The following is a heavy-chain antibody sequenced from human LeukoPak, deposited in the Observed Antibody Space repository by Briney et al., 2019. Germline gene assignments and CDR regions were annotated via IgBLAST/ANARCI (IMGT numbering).Heavy chain of an antibody. V-gene: IGHV3-21*01. CDR3: ARDGVVVVPAAIYYYGMDV. CDR2: ISSSSSYI. CDR1: GFTFSSYS. Sequence: GGSLRLSCAACGFTFSSYSMNWVRQAPGKGLEWVSSISSSSSYIYYADSVKGRFTISRDNAKNSLYLQMNSLRAEDTAVYYCARDGVVVVPAAIYYYGMDVWGQGTTVTVSS. J-gene: IGHJ6*02. D-gene: IGHD2-2*02.